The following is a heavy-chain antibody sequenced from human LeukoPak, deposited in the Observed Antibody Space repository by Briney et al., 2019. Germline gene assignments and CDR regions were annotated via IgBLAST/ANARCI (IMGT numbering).Heavy chain of an antibody. CDR3: ARHRTQYDYGDS. V-gene: IGHV4-39*01. D-gene: IGHD4-17*01. J-gene: IGHJ4*03. Sequence: SETLSLTCTVSGGSISSSLYYWAWIRQPPGKGLEWIGSVYYSGNTYYNPSLKSRATISLDTSKNQFSLNLSSVTAADTAVYYCARHRTQYDYGDSWGHGTLVTVSS. CDR2: VYYSGNT. CDR1: GGSISSSLYY.